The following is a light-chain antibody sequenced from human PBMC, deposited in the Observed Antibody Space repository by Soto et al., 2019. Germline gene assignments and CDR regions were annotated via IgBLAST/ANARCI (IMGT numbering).Light chain of an antibody. V-gene: IGKV2-28*01. CDR3: MQALQTPLT. CDR2: LGS. CDR1: QSLLHSNGYNY. Sequence: DIVMTQSPLSLPVTPGEPASISCRSSQSLLHSNGYNYLDWYLQKPGQSPQLLIYLGSNRASGAPDRFSGSGAGTEFTLQISRVEAEDVGVYYCMQALQTPLTFGGGTKVEIK. J-gene: IGKJ4*01.